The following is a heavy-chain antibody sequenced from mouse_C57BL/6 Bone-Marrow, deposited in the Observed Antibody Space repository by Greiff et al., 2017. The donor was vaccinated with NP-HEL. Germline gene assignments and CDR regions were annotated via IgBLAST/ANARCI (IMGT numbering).Heavy chain of an antibody. CDR2: INPNNGGT. V-gene: IGHV1-26*01. Sequence: VQLQQSGPELVKPGASVKISCKASGYTFTDYYMNWVKQSHGKSLEWIGDINPNNGGTSYNQKFKGKATLTVDKSSSTAYMELRSLTSEDSAVYYCARSGWYFDVWGTGTTVTVSS. CDR3: ARSGWYFDV. CDR1: GYTFTDYY. J-gene: IGHJ1*03.